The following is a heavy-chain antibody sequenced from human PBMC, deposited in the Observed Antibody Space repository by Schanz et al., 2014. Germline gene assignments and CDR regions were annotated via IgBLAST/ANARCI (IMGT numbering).Heavy chain of an antibody. D-gene: IGHD3-9*01. CDR2: ISGSGGST. CDR1: GFTFTNYA. CDR3: AKHVRSLTGNDY. V-gene: IGHV3-23*04. J-gene: IGHJ4*02. Sequence: EVQLVESGGGLVQPGGSLRLSCAASGFTFTNYAMTWVRQAPGKGLEWVSGISGSGGSTYDADSVKGRFTISRDNSKNTLYLQVNSLRAEDTAVYYCAKHVRSLTGNDYWGQGTLVTVSS.